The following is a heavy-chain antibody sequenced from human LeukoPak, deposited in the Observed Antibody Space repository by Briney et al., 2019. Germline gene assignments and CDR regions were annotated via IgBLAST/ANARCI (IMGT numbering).Heavy chain of an antibody. V-gene: IGHV1-46*01. D-gene: IGHD3-9*01. CDR2: INPSDGST. Sequence: ASVKVSCKASGYTFTSYYIHWVRHAPGQGFEWMSIINPSDGSTTYSQKFQGRVTMTRDTSTSTVYMELSSLRSDDTAVYYCARDVNYDILTGHYYYMDVWGKGTTVTISS. CDR1: GYTFTSYY. CDR3: ARDVNYDILTGHYYYMDV. J-gene: IGHJ6*03.